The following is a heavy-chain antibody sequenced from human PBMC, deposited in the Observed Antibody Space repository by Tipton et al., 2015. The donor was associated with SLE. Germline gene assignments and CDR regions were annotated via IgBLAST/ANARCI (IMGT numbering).Heavy chain of an antibody. D-gene: IGHD3-22*01. Sequence: QSGAEVKKPGESLKISCKGSGYTFSSYWIDWVRQGPGKGLEWMGIIYPRDSDTKYSRSFQGLITFSVDKSVDTAYLQWSSLETSDTGIYYCARGHDSFDMWGQGTMVTVSS. CDR2: IYPRDSDT. CDR1: GYTFSSYW. CDR3: ARGHDSFDM. V-gene: IGHV5-51*01. J-gene: IGHJ3*02.